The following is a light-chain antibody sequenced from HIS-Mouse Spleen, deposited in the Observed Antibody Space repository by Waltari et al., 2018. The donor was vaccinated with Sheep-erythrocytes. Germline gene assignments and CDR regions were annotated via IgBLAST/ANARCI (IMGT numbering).Light chain of an antibody. V-gene: IGKV2-28*01. Sequence: DIVMTQSPLSLPVTPGEPASIPCRSRQSLLHSNGYNYLDLYLQKPGQSTQLLIYLGSNRASGVPDRFSGSGSGTDFTLKISRVEAEDVGVYYCMQALQTPRTFGQGTKVEIK. J-gene: IGKJ1*01. CDR3: MQALQTPRT. CDR1: QSLLHSNGYNY. CDR2: LGS.